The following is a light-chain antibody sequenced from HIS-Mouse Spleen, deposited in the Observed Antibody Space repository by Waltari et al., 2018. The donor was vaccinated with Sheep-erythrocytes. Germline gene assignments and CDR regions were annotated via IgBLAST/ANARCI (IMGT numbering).Light chain of an antibody. CDR3: CSYAGSSTPWV. V-gene: IGLV2-23*01. CDR2: ECR. CDR1: SSDVGSYNL. J-gene: IGLJ3*02. Sequence: QSALTQPASVSGSPGQSITISCTGTSSDVGSYNLVSWYQQHPGKAPKLMLYECRKRTSGVSNRFSRSKSGNTASLTISGLQAEDEADYYCCSYAGSSTPWVFGGGTKLTVL.